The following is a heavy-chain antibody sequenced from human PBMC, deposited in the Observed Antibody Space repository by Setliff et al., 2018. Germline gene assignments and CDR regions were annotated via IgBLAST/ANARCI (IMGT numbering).Heavy chain of an antibody. V-gene: IGHV4-34*01. J-gene: IGHJ6*02. Sequence: ETLSLTCVVYGGSFSGYQWSWIRQPPGKGLEWIGEINHSGSTNYNPSLKSRVTVSLDTSKNQFSLKLTSMTAADTAVYYCARDQWVRSPPLYFSYSMDVWGQGTTVTVSS. CDR3: ARDQWVRSPPLYFSYSMDV. CDR1: GGSFSGYQ. CDR2: INHSGST. D-gene: IGHD5-12*01.